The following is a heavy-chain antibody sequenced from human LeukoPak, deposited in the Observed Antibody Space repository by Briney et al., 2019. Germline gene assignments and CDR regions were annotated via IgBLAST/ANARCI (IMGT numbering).Heavy chain of an antibody. Sequence: GGSLRLSCEASGFTFSSYAMRWVRQAPGKGLEWVSAIIGSGSSTYYADSVKGRFTISRDNSKNTLFLQMNSLRAEDTAVYYCAKDRAQQLVLDFWGQGTLVTVSS. CDR1: GFTFSSYA. D-gene: IGHD6-13*01. CDR2: IIGSGSST. CDR3: AKDRAQQLVLDF. V-gene: IGHV3-23*01. J-gene: IGHJ4*02.